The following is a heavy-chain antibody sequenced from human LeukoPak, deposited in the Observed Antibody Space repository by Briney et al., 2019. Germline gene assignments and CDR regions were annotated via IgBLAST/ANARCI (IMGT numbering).Heavy chain of an antibody. Sequence: GRSLRLSCAASGFTFSSYAMHWVRQAPGKGLEWVAVVSFDGSDKYYADSVKGRFTISRDNSKNTLSLQMNSLRDEDTAVYYCARGSYDRPGGGYYYYGLDVWGQGTTVTVSS. CDR1: GFTFSSYA. CDR3: ARGSYDRPGGGYYYYGLDV. D-gene: IGHD3-22*01. J-gene: IGHJ6*02. CDR2: VSFDGSDK. V-gene: IGHV3-30*04.